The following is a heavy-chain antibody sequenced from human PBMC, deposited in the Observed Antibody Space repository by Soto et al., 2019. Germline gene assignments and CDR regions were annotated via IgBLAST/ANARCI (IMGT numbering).Heavy chain of an antibody. Sequence: PGGSLRLSCAASGFTFSSYGMHWVRQAPGKGLEWVAVISYDGSNKYYADSVKGRFTISRDNSKNTLYLQMNSLRAEDTAVYYCAKIAVAGTYYYYGMDVWGQGTTVTVSS. V-gene: IGHV3-30*18. D-gene: IGHD6-19*01. CDR1: GFTFSSYG. CDR2: ISYDGSNK. J-gene: IGHJ6*02. CDR3: AKIAVAGTYYYYGMDV.